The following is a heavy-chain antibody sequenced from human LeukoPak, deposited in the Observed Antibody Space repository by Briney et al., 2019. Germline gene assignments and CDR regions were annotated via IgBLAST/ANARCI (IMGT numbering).Heavy chain of an antibody. D-gene: IGHD1-26*01. CDR2: IIPIFGTA. Sequence: GASVKVSCKASGGTFSSYAISWVRQAPGQGLEWMGGIIPIFGTANYAQKFQGRVTITADVSTSTAYMELSSLRSEDTAVYYCARDSPYSGSPFDYWGQGTLVTVSS. V-gene: IGHV1-69*13. CDR3: ARDSPYSGSPFDY. CDR1: GGTFSSYA. J-gene: IGHJ4*02.